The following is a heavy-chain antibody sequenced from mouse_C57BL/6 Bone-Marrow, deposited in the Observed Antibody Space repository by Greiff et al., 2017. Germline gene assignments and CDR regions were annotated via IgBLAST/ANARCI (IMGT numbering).Heavy chain of an antibody. CDR1: GFTFSSYA. Sequence: EVHLVESGEGLVKPGGSLKLSCAASGFTFSSYAMTWVRQTPEKRLEWVAYISSGGDYIYYADTVKGRITISRDNARNTLYLQMSSLNSEDTAMYSFTKWDYDDGYFDYWGQGTTLTVSS. J-gene: IGHJ2*01. V-gene: IGHV5-9-1*02. CDR3: TKWDYDDGYFDY. CDR2: ISSGGDYI. D-gene: IGHD2-4*01.